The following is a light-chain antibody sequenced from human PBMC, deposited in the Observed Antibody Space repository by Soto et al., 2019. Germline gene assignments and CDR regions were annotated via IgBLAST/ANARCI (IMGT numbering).Light chain of an antibody. CDR1: SSDVGGYNY. Sequence: QSVLTQPASVSGSPGQSITISCTGTSSDVGGYNYVSWYQRHPGKAPKLMIYDVSNRPSGVSNRFSGSKSGNTASLTISGLQAEDEADYYCSSYTSSSTPLVFGTGTKLTVL. CDR3: SSYTSSSTPLV. J-gene: IGLJ1*01. CDR2: DVS. V-gene: IGLV2-14*01.